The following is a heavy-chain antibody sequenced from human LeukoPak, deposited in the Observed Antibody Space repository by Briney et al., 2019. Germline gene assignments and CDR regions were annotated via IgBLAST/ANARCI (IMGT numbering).Heavy chain of an antibody. CDR3: AIYDSSGYYNY. J-gene: IGHJ4*02. CDR2: IYSGGRT. Sequence: GGSLRLSCAASGLSFSTYTMNWVRQAPGKGLEWVSVIYSGGRTFYADSVKGRFTISRDNSKNTLYLQMNSLRAEDTAVYYCAIYDSSGYYNYWGQGTLVTVSS. D-gene: IGHD3-22*01. V-gene: IGHV3-53*01. CDR1: GLSFSTYT.